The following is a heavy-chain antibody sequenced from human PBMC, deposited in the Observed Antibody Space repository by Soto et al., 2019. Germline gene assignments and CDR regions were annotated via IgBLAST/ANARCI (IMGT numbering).Heavy chain of an antibody. CDR1: GFTFSSYE. J-gene: IGHJ6*02. D-gene: IGHD3-3*01. CDR2: ISSSGSSI. Sequence: PGGSLRLSSAASGFTFSSYEMNWVRQAPGKGLEWVSYISSSGSSIYYADSVKGRFTISRDNAKNSLYLQMSSLRAEDTAVYYCARQIQYYDFWSGPNYYYGMDVWGQGTTVTVSS. CDR3: ARQIQYYDFWSGPNYYYGMDV. V-gene: IGHV3-48*03.